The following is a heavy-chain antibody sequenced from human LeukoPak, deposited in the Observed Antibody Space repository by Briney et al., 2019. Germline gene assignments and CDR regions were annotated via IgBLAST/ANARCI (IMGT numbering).Heavy chain of an antibody. CDR2: INAGNGNT. Sequence: ASMKVSCKASGYTFTSYAMHWVRQAPGQRLEWMGWINAGNGNTKYSQKFQGRVTITRDTSASTAYMELSSLRSEDTAVYYCATRSIVVVTAFDYWGQGTLVTVSS. V-gene: IGHV1-3*01. CDR3: ATRSIVVVTAFDY. D-gene: IGHD2-21*02. J-gene: IGHJ4*02. CDR1: GYTFTSYA.